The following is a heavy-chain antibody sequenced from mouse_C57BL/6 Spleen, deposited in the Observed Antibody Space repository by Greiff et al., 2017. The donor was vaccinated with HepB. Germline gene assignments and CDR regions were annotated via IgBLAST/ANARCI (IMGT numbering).Heavy chain of an antibody. V-gene: IGHV1-52*01. CDR3: ARGDYGNYVGYAMDY. CDR1: GYTFTSYW. J-gene: IGHJ4*01. Sequence: QVQLQQPGAELVRPGSSVKLSCKASGYTFTSYWMHWVKLRPIQGLEWIGNIDPSDSETHYNQKFKDKATLTVDKSSSTAYMQLSSLTSEDSAVYYCARGDYGNYVGYAMDYWGQGTSVTVSS. CDR2: IDPSDSET. D-gene: IGHD2-1*01.